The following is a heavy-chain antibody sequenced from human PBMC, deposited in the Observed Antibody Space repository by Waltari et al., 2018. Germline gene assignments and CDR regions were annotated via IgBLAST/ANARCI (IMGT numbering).Heavy chain of an antibody. CDR1: GFTFSRYW. V-gene: IGHV3-7*01. CDR3: AKSRGFEY. Sequence: EVQLVESGGGLVQPGGSLRLSCGASGFTFSRYWMSCVRQTPGKGLEWVANINYDGRQKYYVDSVKGRFTISRDNAKNSVYLQMNSLRVEDTAVYYCAKSRGFEYWGQGALITVSS. J-gene: IGHJ4*02. CDR2: INYDGRQK. D-gene: IGHD3-10*01.